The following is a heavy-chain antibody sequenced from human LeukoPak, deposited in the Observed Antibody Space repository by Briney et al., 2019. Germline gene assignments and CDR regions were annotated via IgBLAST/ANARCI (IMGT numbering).Heavy chain of an antibody. CDR3: ARAPGSGWSN. V-gene: IGHV4-38-2*02. CDR1: GYSISSGYY. J-gene: IGHJ4*02. D-gene: IGHD6-19*01. CDR2: ISHSGNT. Sequence: SETLSLTCTVSGYSISSGYYWGWIRQPPGEGLEWIGSISHSGNTYYKPSLKSRVTISVDTFKNQFSLKLSSVTAAGTALYYCARAPGSGWSNWGQGTLVTVSS.